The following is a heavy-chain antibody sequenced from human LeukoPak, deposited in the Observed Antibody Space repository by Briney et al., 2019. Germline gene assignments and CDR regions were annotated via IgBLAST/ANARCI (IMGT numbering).Heavy chain of an antibody. CDR1: GYTFTGYY. CDR2: INPNSGGK. Sequence: GASVKVSCKASGYTFTGYYMHWVRQAPGQGLEWMGWINPNSGGKNYAQKFQGRVTMTRDTSISTAYMELSRLRSDDTAVYYCAREAPVAAGSDAFDIWGQGTMVTVSS. J-gene: IGHJ3*02. V-gene: IGHV1-2*02. D-gene: IGHD6-19*01. CDR3: AREAPVAAGSDAFDI.